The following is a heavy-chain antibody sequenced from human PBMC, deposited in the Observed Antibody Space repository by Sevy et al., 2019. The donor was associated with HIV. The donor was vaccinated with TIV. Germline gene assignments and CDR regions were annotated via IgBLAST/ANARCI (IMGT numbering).Heavy chain of an antibody. Sequence: GGSLRLSCAASGFTFSDSWMHWVRQAPGKGLVWVSRLNFDGSIIRYADFVKGRFTISRDNGKNTMYLQMNSLRAEDTAVYYCARAPSIAAADYWGQGTLVTVSS. CDR3: ARAPSIAAADY. V-gene: IGHV3-74*01. J-gene: IGHJ4*02. CDR2: LNFDGSII. CDR1: GFTFSDSW. D-gene: IGHD6-25*01.